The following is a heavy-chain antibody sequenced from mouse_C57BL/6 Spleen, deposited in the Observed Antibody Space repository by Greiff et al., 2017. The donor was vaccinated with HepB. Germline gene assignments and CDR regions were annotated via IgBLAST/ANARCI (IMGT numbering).Heavy chain of an antibody. D-gene: IGHD1-1*01. CDR1: GYTFTSYW. CDR3: ARPPYGSSYYAMDY. CDR2: IHPNSGST. J-gene: IGHJ4*01. V-gene: IGHV1-64*01. Sequence: QVQLQQPGAELVKPGASVKLSCKASGYTFTSYWMHWVKQRPGQGLEWIGMIHPNSGSTNYNEKFKSKATLTVDKSSSTAYMQLSSLTSEDSAVYYCARPPYGSSYYAMDYWGQGTSVTVSS.